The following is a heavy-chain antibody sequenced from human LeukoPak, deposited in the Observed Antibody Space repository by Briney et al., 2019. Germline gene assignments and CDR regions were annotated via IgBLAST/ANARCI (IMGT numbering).Heavy chain of an antibody. J-gene: IGHJ4*02. Sequence: ASVKVSCKASGYTFTAYYMHWVRQAPGQGLEWMGWINPNSGGTNYAQKFQGRVTMTRDTSISTAYMELSRLRSDDTAVYYCARGDYYDSGVYYYDWGQGTLVTVSS. CDR3: ARGDYYDSGVYYYD. CDR1: GYTFTAYY. D-gene: IGHD3-22*01. CDR2: INPNSGGT. V-gene: IGHV1-2*02.